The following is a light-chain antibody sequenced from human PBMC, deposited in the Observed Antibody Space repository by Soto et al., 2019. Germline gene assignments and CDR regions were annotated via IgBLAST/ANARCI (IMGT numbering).Light chain of an antibody. CDR3: QQRSDWPPT. CDR1: QSVSSY. V-gene: IGKV3-11*01. CDR2: DAS. J-gene: IGKJ2*01. Sequence: EIVLTQSPATLSLSPGERATLSCRASQSVSSYLAWYQQKPGQAPRLLIYDASNRATGIPARFSGSGSGTDFTLTISSVAPEDFAVYYCQQRSDWPPTFGQGTKLEIK.